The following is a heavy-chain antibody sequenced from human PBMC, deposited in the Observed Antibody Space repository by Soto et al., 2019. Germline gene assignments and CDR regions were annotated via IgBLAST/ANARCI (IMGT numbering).Heavy chain of an antibody. J-gene: IGHJ4*02. Sequence: QVQLRESGPGLVKPSGTLSLTCSVSGDYIISPYYWHWIRQSPGQGLEWIGHIYHSDSTTYNPSLRNRVSMSVDTSKNQFSLTVHSVTAADTAVYYCARSQFGSFYRKYFDYWGQGTRVAVSS. CDR1: GDYIISPYY. CDR2: IYHSDST. D-gene: IGHD1-26*01. CDR3: ARSQFGSFYRKYFDY. V-gene: IGHV4-59*01.